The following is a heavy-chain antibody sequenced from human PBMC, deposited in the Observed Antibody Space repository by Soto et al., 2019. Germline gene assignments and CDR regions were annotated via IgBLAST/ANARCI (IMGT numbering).Heavy chain of an antibody. Sequence: EVQLVESGGGLVKPGGSLRLSCAASGFTFSSYSMNWVRQDPGKGLEWVSSISSSSSYIYYADSVKGRFTISRDNAKNSLYLQMNSLRAEDTAVYYCARDLQGIAAVLYYFDYWGQGTLVTVSS. CDR3: ARDLQGIAAVLYYFDY. V-gene: IGHV3-21*01. D-gene: IGHD6-13*01. J-gene: IGHJ4*02. CDR2: ISSSSSYI. CDR1: GFTFSSYS.